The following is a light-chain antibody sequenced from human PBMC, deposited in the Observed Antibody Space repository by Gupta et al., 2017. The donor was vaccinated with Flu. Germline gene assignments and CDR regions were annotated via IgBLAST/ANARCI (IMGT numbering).Light chain of an antibody. CDR2: LGS. CDR3: MQALQTPKT. V-gene: IGKV2-28*01. CDR1: QSLLHSNGYNY. Sequence: DIVMTQSPLSLPVTPGEPASISCRSSQSLLHSNGYNYLDWYLQKPGQSPQLLIYLGSNRASGVPDRFSGRGSGTDFTLKISRVEADDFGVYYCMQALQTPKTFGQGTKVEIK. J-gene: IGKJ1*01.